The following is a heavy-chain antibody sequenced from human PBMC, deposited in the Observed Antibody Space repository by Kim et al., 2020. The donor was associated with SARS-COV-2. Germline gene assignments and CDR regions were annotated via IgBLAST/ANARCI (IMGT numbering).Heavy chain of an antibody. CDR3: AALGYQLLDY. V-gene: IGHV3-23*01. J-gene: IGHJ4*02. Sequence: TDYADSVKGRFTISRDDSKNTLYLQMNSLRAEDTAVYYCAALGYQLLDYWGQGTLVTVSS. D-gene: IGHD2-2*01. CDR2: T.